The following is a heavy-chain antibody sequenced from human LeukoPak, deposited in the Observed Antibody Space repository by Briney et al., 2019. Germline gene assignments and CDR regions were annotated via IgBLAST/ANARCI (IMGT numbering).Heavy chain of an antibody. CDR1: GFPLSGSA. CDR3: TRQGSGFWSGYDDYYYYYYMDV. CDR2: IRSKANSYPT. Sequence: GESLKISCAASGFPLSGSAMHWVRHASGKGLVGVGRIRSKANSYPTAYAASVIGRFTISRDDSKNTAYLQMNSLKTEDTAVYYCTRQGSGFWSGYDDYYYYYYMDVWGKGTTVTVSS. V-gene: IGHV3-73*01. D-gene: IGHD3-3*01. J-gene: IGHJ6*03.